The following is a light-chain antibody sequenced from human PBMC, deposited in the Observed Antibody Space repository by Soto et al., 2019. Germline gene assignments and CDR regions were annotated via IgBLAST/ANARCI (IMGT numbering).Light chain of an antibody. CDR3: QSYDSSLRGLV. CDR1: SSNIGAGYD. Sequence: QTVVTQPPSVSGAPGQRVTISCTGSSSNIGAGYDVHWYQQLPGTAPKLLMYGNNIRPSGVPDRFSDSKSGTSASLAITGLQAEDEAAYFCQSYDSSLRGLVFGGGTKLTVL. V-gene: IGLV1-40*01. CDR2: GNN. J-gene: IGLJ2*01.